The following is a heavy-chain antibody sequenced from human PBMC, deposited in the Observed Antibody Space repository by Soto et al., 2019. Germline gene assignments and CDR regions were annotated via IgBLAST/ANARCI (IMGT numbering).Heavy chain of an antibody. J-gene: IGHJ5*02. CDR2: TYYTADT. V-gene: IGHV4-59*01. CDR3: VGSTNRGEGFDN. Sequence: PSETLSPTCTVPGVSIRSYFWSWFRQSPGKGLEWIGYTYYTADTKYSRSLESGATKSADPSKKQFSLRLSPVSAADTALYFWVGSTNRGEGFDNWGQGALVTVSS. CDR1: GVSIRSYF. D-gene: IGHD3-10*01.